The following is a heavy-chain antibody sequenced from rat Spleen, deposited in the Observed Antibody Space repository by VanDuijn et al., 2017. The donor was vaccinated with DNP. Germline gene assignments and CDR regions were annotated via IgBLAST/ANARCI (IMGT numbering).Heavy chain of an antibody. J-gene: IGHJ2*01. CDR3: ARRNYYSGYPY. V-gene: IGHV3-1*01. CDR1: GYSITSNY. CDR2: ISYSGRT. D-gene: IGHD1-1*01. Sequence: EVQLQESGPGLVKPSQSLSLTCSVTGYSITSNYWGWIRKFPGNKMEWIGHISYSGRTTYNPSLKSRISITRDTSKNQFFLQLNSVSTEDTATYYCARRNYYSGYPYWGQGVMVTVSS.